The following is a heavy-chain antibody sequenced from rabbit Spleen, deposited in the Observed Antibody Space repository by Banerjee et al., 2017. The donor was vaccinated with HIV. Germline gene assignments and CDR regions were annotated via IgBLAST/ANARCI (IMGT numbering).Heavy chain of an antibody. Sequence: LEESGGGLVKPGGTLTLTCTVSGFSFSSNWICWVRRAPGKGLEWIACIDSSDGDTDYANWPKGRFTISKASSTTVTLQMTSLTAADTATYFCARNYVNTFDPWGPGTLVTVS. D-gene: IGHD1-1*01. CDR1: GFSFSSNW. V-gene: IGHV1S45*01. CDR2: IDSSDGDT. CDR3: ARNYVNTFDP. J-gene: IGHJ2*01.